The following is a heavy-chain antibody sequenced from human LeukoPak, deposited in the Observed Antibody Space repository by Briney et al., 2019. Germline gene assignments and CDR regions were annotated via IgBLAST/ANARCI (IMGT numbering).Heavy chain of an antibody. CDR1: GFTSSSYA. V-gene: IGHV3-30-3*01. Sequence: GGSLRLSCAASGFTSSSYAMHWVRQAPGKGLEWVAVISYDGSNKYYADSVKGRFTISRDNSKNTLYLQMNSLRAEDTAVYYCARDKDGSYAFDIWGQGTMVTVSS. J-gene: IGHJ3*02. D-gene: IGHD3-16*02. CDR3: ARDKDGSYAFDI. CDR2: ISYDGSNK.